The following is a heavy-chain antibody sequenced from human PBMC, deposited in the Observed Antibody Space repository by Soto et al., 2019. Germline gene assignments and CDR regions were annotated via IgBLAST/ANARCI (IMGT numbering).Heavy chain of an antibody. CDR3: ASSSRKVRGVIIMGPDYYYGMDV. Sequence: PGGSLRLSCTASEFTFNDYYMSWIRQAPGKGLEWVSYISSSSSFTNYADSVKGRFTISRDNAKKSLYLQMNGLRAEDTAVYYCASSSRKVRGVIIMGPDYYYGMDVWGQGTTVTVSS. CDR2: ISSSSSFT. J-gene: IGHJ6*02. V-gene: IGHV3-11*03. D-gene: IGHD3-10*01. CDR1: EFTFNDYY.